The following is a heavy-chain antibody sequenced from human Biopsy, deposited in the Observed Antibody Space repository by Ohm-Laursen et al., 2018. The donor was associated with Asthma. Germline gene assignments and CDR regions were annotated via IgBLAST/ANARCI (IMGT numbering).Heavy chain of an antibody. CDR3: ARGGLHYYEYYGMDV. Sequence: SLRLSCAASGFTFDNYTMHWVRQAPGKGLEWVAAVSSEGHSTSYDDSVKGRFTISRDNSKSRLFLQMSSLRPEDAAVYYCARGGLHYYEYYGMDVWGQGTTVTVSS. D-gene: IGHD2-21*02. J-gene: IGHJ6*02. CDR1: GFTFDNYT. V-gene: IGHV3-30-3*01. CDR2: VSSEGHST.